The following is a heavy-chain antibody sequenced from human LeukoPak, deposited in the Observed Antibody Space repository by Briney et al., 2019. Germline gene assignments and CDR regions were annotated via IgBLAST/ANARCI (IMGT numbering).Heavy chain of an antibody. CDR1: GFTFSSYA. D-gene: IGHD2-21*01. V-gene: IGHV3-15*01. CDR2: IKPETDGETT. Sequence: GGSLRLSCAASGFTFSSYAMSWVRQAPGKGLEWVGRIKPETDGETTEYAAPVKDRFSISRDDSKSMMYLQMNSLKTEDTAVYYCITPLPYSAQGGQGTLVTVSS. J-gene: IGHJ4*02. CDR3: ITPLPYSAQ.